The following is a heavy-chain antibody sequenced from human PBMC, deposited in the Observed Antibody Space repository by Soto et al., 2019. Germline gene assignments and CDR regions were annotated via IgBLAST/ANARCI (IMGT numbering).Heavy chain of an antibody. CDR1: GYTLNGYY. CDR3: ARGRAAAGTDYYYGMDV. J-gene: IGHJ6*02. CDR2: INPNSGGT. Sequence: GASVKVSCKASGYTLNGYYRHWVRQEHGQGLEWMGWINPNSGGTNYAQKFQGWVTMTRDTSISTAYMELSRLRSDDTAVYYCARGRAAAGTDYYYGMDVWGQGTTVTVSS. V-gene: IGHV1-2*04. D-gene: IGHD6-13*01.